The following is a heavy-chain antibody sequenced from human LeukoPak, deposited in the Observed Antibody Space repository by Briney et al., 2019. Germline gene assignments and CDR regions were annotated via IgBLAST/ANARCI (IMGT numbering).Heavy chain of an antibody. CDR3: ARWVPYGDSAGYYYYGMDV. Sequence: SETLSLTCTVSGGSISSYYLSWIRQPPGKGLEWVGYIYYSGSTNYNPSLKSRVTISVDTSKNQFSLKLSSVTAADTAVYYCARWVPYGDSAGYYYYGMDVWGQGTTVTVSS. CDR2: IYYSGST. D-gene: IGHD4-17*01. CDR1: GGSISSYY. V-gene: IGHV4-59*08. J-gene: IGHJ6*02.